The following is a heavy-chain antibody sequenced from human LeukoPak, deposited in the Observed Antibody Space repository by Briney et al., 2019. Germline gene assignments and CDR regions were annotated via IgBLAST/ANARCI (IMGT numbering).Heavy chain of an antibody. CDR3: ATGRGDYYYFMDV. V-gene: IGHV1-18*01. CDR1: GYTFTSYG. D-gene: IGHD3-10*01. Sequence: ASVKVSCKASGYTFTSYGISWVRQAPGQGLEWMGWISTYNGNTNYAQKVQGRVTMTTDTSTSTAYMELRSLRSEDTALYFCATGRGDYYYFMDVWGKGTTVIVSS. CDR2: ISTYNGNT. J-gene: IGHJ6*03.